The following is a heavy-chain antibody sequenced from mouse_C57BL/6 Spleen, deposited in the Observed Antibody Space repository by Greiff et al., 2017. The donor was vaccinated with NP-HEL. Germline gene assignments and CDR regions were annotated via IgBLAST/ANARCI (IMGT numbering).Heavy chain of an antibody. CDR1: GYTFTDYE. Sequence: QVQLKQSGAELVRPGASVTLSCKASGYTFTDYEMYWVKQTPVHGLEWIGAIDPATGGTAYNQKFKGKAILTADKSSSTAYMELRSLTSEDSAVYYCTRSYGSSSYFYYWGQGTTLTVSS. CDR2: IDPATGGT. CDR3: TRSYGSSSYFYY. V-gene: IGHV1-15*01. D-gene: IGHD1-1*01. J-gene: IGHJ2*01.